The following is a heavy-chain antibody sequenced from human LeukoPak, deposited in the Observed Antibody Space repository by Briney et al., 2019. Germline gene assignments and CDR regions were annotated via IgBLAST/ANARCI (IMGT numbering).Heavy chain of an antibody. CDR2: IYYSGST. V-gene: IGHV4-61*01. CDR3: ARSNTAMAPRAFDI. J-gene: IGHJ3*02. Sequence: SETLSLTCTVSGGSISSGSYYWSWIRQPPGKGLEWIGYIYYSGSTNYNPSLKSRVTISVDTSKNQFSLKLSSVTAADTAVYYCARSNTAMAPRAFDIWGQGTMVTVSS. CDR1: GGSISSGSYY. D-gene: IGHD5-18*01.